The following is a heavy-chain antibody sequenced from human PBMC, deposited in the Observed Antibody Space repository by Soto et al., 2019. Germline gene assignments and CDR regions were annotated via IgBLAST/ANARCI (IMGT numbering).Heavy chain of an antibody. Sequence: QVQLQESGPGLVKPSQTLSLTCTVSGGSISSGDYYWSWLRQPPGKGLEWIGYIYYSGSTYYNPSLKCRFTISVDTAKTQYSLKLSSVTAADTAVYYGARGSYYDDRSGYYHYWGQGTLVTVSS. CDR3: ARGSYYDDRSGYYHY. J-gene: IGHJ4*02. D-gene: IGHD3-22*01. CDR1: GGSISSGDYY. CDR2: IYYSGST. V-gene: IGHV4-30-4*01.